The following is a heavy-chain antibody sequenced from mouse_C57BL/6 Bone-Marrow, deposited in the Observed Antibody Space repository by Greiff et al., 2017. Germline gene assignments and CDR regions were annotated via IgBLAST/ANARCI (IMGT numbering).Heavy chain of an antibody. J-gene: IGHJ2*01. D-gene: IGHD4-1*01. V-gene: IGHV1-55*01. Sequence: QVQLQQPGAELVKPGASVKMSCKASGYTFTSYWITWVKQRPGQGLEWIGDIYPTSGRTNYNEKFKSKAILTVDTSSNTAYMQLSSLTSEDSAVFCCARSGPLGQCFDYWGQGTALTVSS. CDR2: IYPTSGRT. CDR3: ARSGPLGQCFDY. CDR1: GYTFTSYW.